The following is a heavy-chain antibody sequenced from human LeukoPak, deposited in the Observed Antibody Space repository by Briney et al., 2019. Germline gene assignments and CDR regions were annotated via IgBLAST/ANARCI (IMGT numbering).Heavy chain of an antibody. Sequence: GGSLRLSCAASGFTVSSNYMSWVRQAPGKGLEWVSVIYSGGSTYYADSVKGRFTISRDNSKNTLYLQMNSLRAEDTAVYYCARDLLYCSSTSCYFRGGYYYYGMDVWGQGTTVTVSS. CDR1: GFTVSSNY. V-gene: IGHV3-53*01. J-gene: IGHJ6*02. CDR2: IYSGGST. CDR3: ARDLLYCSSTSCYFRGGYYYYGMDV. D-gene: IGHD2-2*01.